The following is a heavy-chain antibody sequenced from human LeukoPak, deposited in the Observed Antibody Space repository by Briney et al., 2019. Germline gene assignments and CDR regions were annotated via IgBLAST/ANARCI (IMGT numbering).Heavy chain of an antibody. CDR3: ARGPDIVVVPAAIGNYYGMDV. D-gene: IGHD2-2*01. CDR1: GYTFTSYA. V-gene: IGHV1-3*01. CDR2: INAGNGNT. J-gene: IGHJ6*04. Sequence: ASVKVSCKASGYTFTSYAMHWVRQAPGQRLEWMGWINAGNGNTKYSQKFQGRVTITRDTSASTAYMELSSLRSEDTAVYYCARGPDIVVVPAAIGNYYGMDVWGKGTTVTASS.